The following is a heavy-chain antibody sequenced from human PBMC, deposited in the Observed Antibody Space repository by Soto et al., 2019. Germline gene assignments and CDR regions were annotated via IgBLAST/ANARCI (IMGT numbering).Heavy chain of an antibody. CDR2: ISYDGSNK. CDR1: GFTFSSYA. CDR3: ARARDYYGSGSFPSPVNY. D-gene: IGHD3-10*01. V-gene: IGHV3-30-3*01. Sequence: QVQLVESGGGVVQPGRSLRLSCAASGFTFSSYAMHWVRQAPGKGLEWVAVISYDGSNKYYADSVKGRFTISRDNSKNTLYLQMNSLIAEDTAVYYCARARDYYGSGSFPSPVNYWGQGTLVTVSS. J-gene: IGHJ4*02.